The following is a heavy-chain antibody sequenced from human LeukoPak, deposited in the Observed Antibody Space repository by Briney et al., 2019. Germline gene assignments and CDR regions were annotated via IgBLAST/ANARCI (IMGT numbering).Heavy chain of an antibody. Sequence: GGSLRLSCAAAGFTFSSYSMNWVRQAPGKGLEWVSYISSSSNTIYYADSVKGRFTISRDNVKNSLYLQMNSLRDEDTALYYCVTDTSMGGLFDYWGQGTLVTVPS. CDR3: VTDTSMGGLFDY. CDR2: ISSSSNTI. CDR1: GFTFSSYS. D-gene: IGHD5-18*01. V-gene: IGHV3-48*02. J-gene: IGHJ4*02.